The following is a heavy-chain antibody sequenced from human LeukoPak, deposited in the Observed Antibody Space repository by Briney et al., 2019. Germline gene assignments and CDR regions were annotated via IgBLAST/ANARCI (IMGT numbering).Heavy chain of an antibody. D-gene: IGHD2-2*01. J-gene: IGHJ4*02. Sequence: ASVKVSCKASGYTFTSYAMRWVRQAPGQRLEWMGWINAGNGNAKYSQKFQGRVTITRDTSASTAYMELSSLRSEDTAVYYCARAYCSSTSCYSPFDYWGQGTLVTVSS. CDR2: INAGNGNA. V-gene: IGHV1-3*01. CDR3: ARAYCSSTSCYSPFDY. CDR1: GYTFTSYA.